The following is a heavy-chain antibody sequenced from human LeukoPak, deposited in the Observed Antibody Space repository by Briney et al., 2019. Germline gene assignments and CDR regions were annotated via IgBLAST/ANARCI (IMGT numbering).Heavy chain of an antibody. CDR3: ARHSSGWYWAY. CDR2: ISSSGSTI. V-gene: IGHV3-11*04. Sequence: GGSLRLSCSASGFTFSDYYMSWIRQAPGKGLEWVSYISSSGSTIYYADSVKGRFTLSRDNAKNSLFLQMNSLRAEDTAVYYCARHSSGWYWAYWGQGTLVTVSS. CDR1: GFTFSDYY. J-gene: IGHJ4*02. D-gene: IGHD6-19*01.